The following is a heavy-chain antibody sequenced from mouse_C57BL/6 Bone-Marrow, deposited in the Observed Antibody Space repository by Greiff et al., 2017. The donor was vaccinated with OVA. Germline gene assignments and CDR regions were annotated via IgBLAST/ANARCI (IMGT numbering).Heavy chain of an antibody. D-gene: IGHD1-1*01. J-gene: IGHJ1*03. CDR1: GYTFTSYD. CDR2: IYPRDGST. V-gene: IGHV1-85*01. CDR3: ARYRPYYYGSSFWYFDV. Sequence: QVQLKESGPELVKPGASVKLSCKASGYTFTSYDINWVKQRPGQGLEWIGWIYPRDGSTKYNEKFKGKATLTVDTSSSTAYMELHSLTSEDSAVYFCARYRPYYYGSSFWYFDVWGTGTTVTVSS.